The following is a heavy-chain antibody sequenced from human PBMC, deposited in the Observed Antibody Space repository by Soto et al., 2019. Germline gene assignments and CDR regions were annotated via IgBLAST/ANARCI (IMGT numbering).Heavy chain of an antibody. Sequence: QLQLQESGPALVKPSETLSLTCTVSGGSISSITYYWGWIRQSPEKGLEWIGYIHYGGSTYYNPSLESQVTISPDTSKNQFSLRPTAVNASDTGVYYCARCTPALLQSNVWSGYYLSYFEYWGQRSLVTVSA. CDR3: ARCTPALLQSNVWSGYYLSYFEY. J-gene: IGHJ4*02. CDR2: IHYGGST. CDR1: GGSISSITYY. D-gene: IGHD3-3*01. V-gene: IGHV4-39*01.